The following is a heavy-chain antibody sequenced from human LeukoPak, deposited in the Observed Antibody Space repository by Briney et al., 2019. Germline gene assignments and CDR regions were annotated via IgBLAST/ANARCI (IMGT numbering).Heavy chain of an antibody. Sequence: GASVKVSCKASGYTFTSYAMHWVRQAPGQRLEWKGWINLGNGNTKYSQKFQGRVTITRDTSASTAYMELSSLRSEDTAVYYCARGFGGYYYAEHPYYFDYWGQGTLVTVSS. CDR1: GYTFTSYA. V-gene: IGHV1-3*01. D-gene: IGHD3-22*01. J-gene: IGHJ4*02. CDR3: ARGFGGYYYAEHPYYFDY. CDR2: INLGNGNT.